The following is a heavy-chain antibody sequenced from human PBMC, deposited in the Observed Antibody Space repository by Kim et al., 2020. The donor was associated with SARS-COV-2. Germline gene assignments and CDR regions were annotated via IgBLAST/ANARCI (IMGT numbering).Heavy chain of an antibody. Sequence: NPGHKSRGTKSVDKSKNQCSLKLSSVTAADTAVYYCARVAAAGTAATFDYWGQGTLVTVSS. J-gene: IGHJ4*02. V-gene: IGHV4-4*02. CDR3: ARVAAAGTAATFDY. D-gene: IGHD6-13*01.